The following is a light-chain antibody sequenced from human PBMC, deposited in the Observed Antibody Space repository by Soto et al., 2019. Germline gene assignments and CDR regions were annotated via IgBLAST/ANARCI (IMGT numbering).Light chain of an antibody. CDR1: QSLLHSNGYNY. CDR3: MQALQAPFT. Sequence: EIVMTQSPLSLPVTPGEPASISCKSSQSLLHSNGYNYLDWYLQKPGQSPQLLLYSGSNRASGVPDRFSGSGSGTDFTLKISRVEAEDVAVYYCMQALQAPFTFGPGTKVDIK. J-gene: IGKJ3*01. V-gene: IGKV2-28*01. CDR2: SGS.